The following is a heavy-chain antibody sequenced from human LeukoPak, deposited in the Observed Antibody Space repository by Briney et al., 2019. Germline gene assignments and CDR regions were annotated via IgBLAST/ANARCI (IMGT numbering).Heavy chain of an antibody. CDR3: ARDREYYYPPIAFDI. CDR1: GYTFTGYY. D-gene: IGHD3-10*01. V-gene: IGHV1-2*02. J-gene: IGHJ3*02. CDR2: INPNSGGT. Sequence: GASVKVSCKASGYTFTGYYMHWVRQAPGQGLEWMGWINPNSGGTNYAQKFQGRVTMTRDTSISTAYMELSRLRSDDTAVYYCARDREYYYPPIAFDIWGQGTMVTVSS.